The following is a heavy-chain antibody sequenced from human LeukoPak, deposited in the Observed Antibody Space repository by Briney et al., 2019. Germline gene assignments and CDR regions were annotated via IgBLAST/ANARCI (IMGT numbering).Heavy chain of an antibody. V-gene: IGHV4-31*03. Sequence: SETLSLTCTVSGGSISSGGYYWSWIRQHPGKGLEWIGYIYYSGSTYYNPSLKSRVTISVDTSKNQFPLKLSSVTAADTAVYYCARKSMTTVTNWFDPWGQGTLVTVSS. CDR3: ARKSMTTVTNWFDP. J-gene: IGHJ5*02. D-gene: IGHD4-17*01. CDR2: IYYSGST. CDR1: GGSISSGGYY.